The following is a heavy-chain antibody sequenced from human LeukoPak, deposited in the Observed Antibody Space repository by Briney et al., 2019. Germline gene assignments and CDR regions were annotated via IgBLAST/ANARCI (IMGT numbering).Heavy chain of an antibody. D-gene: IGHD5-18*01. Sequence: PGGSLRLSCAASGFTFSSYAMSWVRQAPGKGLEWVSAISGSGGSTYYADSVKGRFTISRDNSKNALYLQMNSLRAEDTAVYYCAKTPFGYSSVLLFGYWGQGTLVTVSS. CDR2: ISGSGGST. CDR1: GFTFSSYA. J-gene: IGHJ4*02. CDR3: AKTPFGYSSVLLFGY. V-gene: IGHV3-23*01.